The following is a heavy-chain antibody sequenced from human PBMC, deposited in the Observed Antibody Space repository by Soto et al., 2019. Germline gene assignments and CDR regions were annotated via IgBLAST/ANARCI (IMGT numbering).Heavy chain of an antibody. J-gene: IGHJ4*02. Sequence: GESVKISCKGSGYRFSNYCIAWVLQMPGKGLEWMGIIYPGDSDTRYSPSFQGQVTFSADKSISTAYLQWSSLKASDTAMYYCARRSTVVTPIDFWGQGTLVTVSS. CDR2: IYPGDSDT. D-gene: IGHD4-17*01. CDR3: ARRSTVVTPIDF. CDR1: GYRFSNYC. V-gene: IGHV5-51*01.